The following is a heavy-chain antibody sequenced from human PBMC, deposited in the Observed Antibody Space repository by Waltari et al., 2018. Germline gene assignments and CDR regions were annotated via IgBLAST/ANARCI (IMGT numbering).Heavy chain of an antibody. CDR1: GGSISSYY. V-gene: IGHV4-59*01. D-gene: IGHD6-19*01. J-gene: IGHJ5*02. Sequence: QVQLQESGPGLVKPSETLSLTCTVSGGSISSYYWSWIRQPPGKGLEWIGYIYYSGSTNYNPSLKSRVTISVDTSKNQFSLKLSSVTAADTAVYYCARGGSSGWYRDNWFDPWGQGTLVTVSS. CDR2: IYYSGST. CDR3: ARGGSSGWYRDNWFDP.